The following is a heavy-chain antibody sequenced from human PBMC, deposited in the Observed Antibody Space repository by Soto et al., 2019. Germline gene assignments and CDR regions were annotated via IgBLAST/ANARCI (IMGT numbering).Heavy chain of an antibody. V-gene: IGHV5-10-1*01. Sequence: EVQLAQSGAEVKKPGESLRISCKGSGYSFTSYWISWVRQMPGKGLEWMGRIDPSDSYTNYSPSFQGHVTISADKSISTAYLQWSSLKASDTAMYYGARTSMQSRGYSYGHGGMDVWGQGTTVTVSS. D-gene: IGHD5-18*01. J-gene: IGHJ6*02. CDR3: ARTSMQSRGYSYGHGGMDV. CDR1: GYSFTSYW. CDR2: IDPSDSYT.